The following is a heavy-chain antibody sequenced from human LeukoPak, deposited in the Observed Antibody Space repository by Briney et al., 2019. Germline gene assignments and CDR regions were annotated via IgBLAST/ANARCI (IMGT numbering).Heavy chain of an antibody. V-gene: IGHV3-43*01. CDR2: ITWKSHRT. CDR3: ASEVGYRSLGY. J-gene: IGHJ4*02. CDR1: GFTFDDNT. Sequence: GGSLRLSCAASGFTFDDNTMHWVRHTPGRRLEWVSFITWKSHRTHYADSVRGRFTVSRDNSKDSMHLEMNSLKTEDTGLYHCASEVGYRSLGYLGQGTLVTVSS. D-gene: IGHD3-3*01.